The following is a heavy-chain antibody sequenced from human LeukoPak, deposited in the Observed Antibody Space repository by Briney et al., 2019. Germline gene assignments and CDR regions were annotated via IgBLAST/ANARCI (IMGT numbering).Heavy chain of an antibody. CDR1: GFPFSSHW. CDR2: INCAWSNT. V-gene: IGHV3-74*01. D-gene: IGHD6-19*01. Sequence: GALILSCAASGFPFSSHWMHWVRQTPGEGVVWGSRINCAWSNTSYADSVKGRFNVSRDNAKNTLNLQMNSLRAEDTAVYYCARDLFFSDAGYSSGWRAEYFHHWGQGTLVTVSS. CDR3: ARDLFFSDAGYSSGWRAEYFHH. J-gene: IGHJ1*01.